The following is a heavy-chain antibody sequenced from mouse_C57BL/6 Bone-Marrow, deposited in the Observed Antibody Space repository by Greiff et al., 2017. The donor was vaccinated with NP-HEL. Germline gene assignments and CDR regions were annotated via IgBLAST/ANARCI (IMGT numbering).Heavy chain of an antibody. CDR3: ARRWLLHWYFDV. CDR1: GYTFTSYW. J-gene: IGHJ1*03. CDR2: IDPSDSET. D-gene: IGHD2-3*01. Sequence: QVQLQQPGAELVRPGSSVKLSCKASGYTFTSYWMHWVKQRPIQGLEWIGNIDPSDSETHYNQKFKDKATLTVDKSPSTAYMQLSSLTSEDSAVYYCARRWLLHWYFDVWGTGTTVTVSS. V-gene: IGHV1-52*01.